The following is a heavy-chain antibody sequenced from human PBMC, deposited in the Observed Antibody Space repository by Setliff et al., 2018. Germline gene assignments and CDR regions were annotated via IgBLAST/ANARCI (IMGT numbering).Heavy chain of an antibody. Sequence: GESLKTSCKGSGYSLTSYWIGRVRQMPGKGLEWMGIIYPGDSDTRYSPSFQGQVTISADKSISTAYLQWSSLKATDTAMYYCARSPPNGYNLGPGCFDIWGQGTMVTVSS. CDR2: IYPGDSDT. CDR1: GYSLTSYW. V-gene: IGHV5-51*01. CDR3: ARSPPNGYNLGPGCFDI. D-gene: IGHD5-12*01. J-gene: IGHJ3*02.